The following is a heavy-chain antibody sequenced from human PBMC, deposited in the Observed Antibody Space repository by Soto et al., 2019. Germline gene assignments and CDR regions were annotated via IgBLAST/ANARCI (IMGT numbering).Heavy chain of an antibody. J-gene: IGHJ6*02. CDR3: ARVPRPQTLNYFLNMDF. CDR1: GYTFTNYF. D-gene: IGHD1-7*01. Sequence: ASVKVSCKASGYTFTNYFIHWVRQAPGQGLEWMGIINPSGGSTRYAQKFQGRVTMTRDTSTSTVYMELSSLRSGDTAVYYCARVPRPQTLNYFLNMDFGGQGTTVTVSS. CDR2: INPSGGST. V-gene: IGHV1-46*01.